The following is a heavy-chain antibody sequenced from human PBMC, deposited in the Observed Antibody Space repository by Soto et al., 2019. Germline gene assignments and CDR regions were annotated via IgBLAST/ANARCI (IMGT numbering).Heavy chain of an antibody. V-gene: IGHV3-23*05. Sequence: GGSLETSCAASGFTFSTYAMSWVRQAPGKGLEWVSTIDNSGGITYYADSVKGRFTISRDNSKNTLYLQMNSLRAEDTAVYYCARVPSPWGQGALVTVSS. J-gene: IGHJ5*02. CDR2: IDNSGGIT. CDR3: ARVPSP. CDR1: GFTFSTYA.